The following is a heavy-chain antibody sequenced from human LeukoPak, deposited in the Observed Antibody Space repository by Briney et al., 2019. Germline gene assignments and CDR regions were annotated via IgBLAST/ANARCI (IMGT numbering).Heavy chain of an antibody. CDR1: GGSFSGYY. D-gene: IGHD2-2*01. CDR2: INHSGST. V-gene: IGHV4-34*01. J-gene: IGHJ6*02. Sequence: SETLSLTCAVYGGSFSGYYWSWIRQPPGKGLEWIGEINHSGSTNYNPSLKSRVTISVDTSKNQFSLKLSSVTAADTAVYYCARGYPHIVVSERYGMDVWGQGTTVTVSS. CDR3: ARGYPHIVVSERYGMDV.